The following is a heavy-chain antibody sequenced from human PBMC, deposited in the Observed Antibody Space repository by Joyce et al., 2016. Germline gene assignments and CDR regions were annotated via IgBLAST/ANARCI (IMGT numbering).Heavy chain of an antibody. CDR3: ASRDYSGPVPFDI. D-gene: IGHD4-11*01. J-gene: IGHJ3*02. CDR2: RKPDSGKT. V-gene: IGHV1-8*01. Sequence: QVQLVQSGAQVKKPGASVTVSCNASGYTFTNYEVSWVRQAPGQGLEWMGWRKPDSGKTGYAQKFQGRVTMTRNTSITTAYMDLSSLRSEDKAVYYCASRDYSGPVPFDIWGQGTLVTVSS. CDR1: GYTFTNYE.